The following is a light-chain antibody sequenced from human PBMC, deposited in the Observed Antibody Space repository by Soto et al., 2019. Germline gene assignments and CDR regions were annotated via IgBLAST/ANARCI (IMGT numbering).Light chain of an antibody. J-gene: IGKJ5*01. CDR2: DES. Sequence: DIVLTQGPATLSLSPGERSSLSCRASQSVIICHLACYQQKPGQAPRLLIYDESKRATGILARFSGSGSGTDFTLTISSLEPEDFAVYYCQQRSDWPITFGQGTRLEI. V-gene: IGKV3-11*01. CDR3: QQRSDWPIT. CDR1: QSVIICH.